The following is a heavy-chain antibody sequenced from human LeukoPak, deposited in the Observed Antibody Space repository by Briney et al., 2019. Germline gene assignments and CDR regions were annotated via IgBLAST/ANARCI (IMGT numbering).Heavy chain of an antibody. D-gene: IGHD3-22*01. V-gene: IGHV4-4*07. J-gene: IGHJ4*02. CDR2: IYTSGST. CDR3: ARESKSYDGSGFYHDY. Sequence: SETLSLTCSVSDDSIRNFFWSWIRQPAGKGLEWIGRIYTSGSTDYNPSLRSRVTTSVDTSRNQFSLKLTSVTAADTAVYYCARESKSYDGSGFYHDYWGQGTLVAVSS. CDR1: DDSIRNFF.